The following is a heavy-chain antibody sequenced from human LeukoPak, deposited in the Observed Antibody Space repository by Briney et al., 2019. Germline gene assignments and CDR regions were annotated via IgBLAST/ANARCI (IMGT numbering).Heavy chain of an antibody. CDR3: ARESYNSGIDY. CDR1: GFAVSSNY. D-gene: IGHD6-19*01. J-gene: IGHJ4*02. Sequence: GESLRLSCAASGFAVSSNYMSWVRQAPGKGLEWVLVIYSGGSTYYADSVKGRFTIPRDNSKNTLYLQMNSLRAEDTAVYYCARESYNSGIDYWGQGTLVTVSS. CDR2: IYSGGST. V-gene: IGHV3-53*01.